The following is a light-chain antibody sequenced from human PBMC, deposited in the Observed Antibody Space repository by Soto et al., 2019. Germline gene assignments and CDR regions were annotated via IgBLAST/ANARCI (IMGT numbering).Light chain of an antibody. CDR3: QQYNDWPLT. CDR2: DIS. V-gene: IGKV3D-15*01. Sequence: EIVMTQSPATLSVSPGERATLSCRASQSVSSNLAWYQQKPGQAPSLLIYDISARAPGITTRFSGSGSGTEFTLIISSLQSEDFGVYYCQQYNDWPLTFGGGNKVEIK. J-gene: IGKJ4*01. CDR1: QSVSSN.